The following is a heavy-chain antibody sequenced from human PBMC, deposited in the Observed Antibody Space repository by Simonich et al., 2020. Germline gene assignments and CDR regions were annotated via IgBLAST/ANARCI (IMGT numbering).Heavy chain of an antibody. CDR1: GFTFSSYA. D-gene: IGHD3-22*01. V-gene: IGHV3-23*01. Sequence: GGGLEQPGGSLRLSCAASGFTFSSYAMSWVRQAPGKGLEWVSAISGSGGRTYYEDSVKGRFTISRDNSKNTLYLQMNSLRAEDTAVYYCAKDLGERITMIVVVIDAFDIWGQGTMVTVSS. CDR2: ISGSGGRT. J-gene: IGHJ3*02. CDR3: AKDLGERITMIVVVIDAFDI.